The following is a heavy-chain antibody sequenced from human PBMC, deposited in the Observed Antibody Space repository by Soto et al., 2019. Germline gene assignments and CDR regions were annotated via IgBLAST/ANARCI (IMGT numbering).Heavy chain of an antibody. CDR2: IHYSGIS. D-gene: IGHD3-3*01. J-gene: IGHJ4*02. V-gene: IGHV4-39*01. Sequence: QLQLQESGPGLVKPSETLSLICNVSGGSVSSGGYYWAWIRQPPGKGLKWIASIHYSGISYDNPSLKSKPPISLDTSKNQVSLNLNSVTAADTAVYYGARGNWNFDSWGQGTLVTVSS. CDR3: ARGNWNFDS. CDR1: GGSVSSGGYY.